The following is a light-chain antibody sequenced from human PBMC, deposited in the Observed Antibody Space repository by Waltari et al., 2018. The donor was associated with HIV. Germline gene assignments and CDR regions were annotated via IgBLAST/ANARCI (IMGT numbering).Light chain of an antibody. CDR2: RNN. J-gene: IGLJ1*01. V-gene: IGLV1-47*01. CDR1: SSDIGSNY. Sequence: QSVLTQPPSASGTPGQRVTISCSGASSDIGSNYVYWYQQLPGTAPKLIIYRNNQRRTGGPDRFSCSKSVTSAALAISGLRSEDEADYYCAAWDVSLRGAYVFGTGTKVAVL. CDR3: AAWDVSLRGAYV.